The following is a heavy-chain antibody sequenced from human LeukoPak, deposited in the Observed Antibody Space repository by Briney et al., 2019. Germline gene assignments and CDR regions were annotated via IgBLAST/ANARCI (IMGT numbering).Heavy chain of an antibody. V-gene: IGHV3-23*01. CDR2: ISGSGDNT. D-gene: IGHD2-2*01. CDR3: ARGERGLYCSSTSCYPVL. CDR1: GLSFRSYG. J-gene: IGHJ4*02. Sequence: GGSLRLSCEASGLSFRSYGMSWVRQAPGKGLEWVSGISGSGDNTYYTDSVKGRFTISRDNSKNTLYLQMNSLRAEDTAVYYCARGERGLYCSSTSCYPVLGGQGTLVTVSS.